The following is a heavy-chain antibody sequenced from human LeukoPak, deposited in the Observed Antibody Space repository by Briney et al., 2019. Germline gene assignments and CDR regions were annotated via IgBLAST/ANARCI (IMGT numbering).Heavy chain of an antibody. D-gene: IGHD5-24*01. CDR2: IDSGGITI. Sequence: GGSLRLSCEGSGFPFSSYEMNWLRQAPGKGLEWVSHIDSGGITIYYADSVKGRFTISRDNAKNTLYLQMSSLRAEDTAVYFCVRDGDDFNFDYWGQGSLVTVSS. J-gene: IGHJ4*02. CDR1: GFPFSSYE. CDR3: VRDGDDFNFDY. V-gene: IGHV3-48*03.